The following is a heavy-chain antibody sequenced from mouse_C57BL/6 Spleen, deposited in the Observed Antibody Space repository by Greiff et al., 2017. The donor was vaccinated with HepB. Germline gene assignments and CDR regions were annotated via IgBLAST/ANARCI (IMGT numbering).Heavy chain of an antibody. Sequence: QVQLKESGAELVKPGASVKISCKASGYAFSSYWMNWVKQRPGKGLEWIGQIYPGDGDTNYNGKFKGKATLTADKSSSTAYMQLSSLTSEDSAVYFCARYRNGNYGGWYFDVWGTGTTVTVSS. CDR3: ARYRNGNYGGWYFDV. V-gene: IGHV1-80*01. CDR1: GYAFSSYW. D-gene: IGHD2-1*01. CDR2: IYPGDGDT. J-gene: IGHJ1*03.